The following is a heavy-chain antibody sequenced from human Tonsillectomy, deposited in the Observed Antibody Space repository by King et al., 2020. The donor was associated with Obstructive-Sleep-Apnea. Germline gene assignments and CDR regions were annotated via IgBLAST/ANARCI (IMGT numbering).Heavy chain of an antibody. V-gene: IGHV1-18*01. Sequence: VQLVESGAEVKKPGASVKVSCKASGYTFTNYGINWVRQAPGQGLEWMGWISAYNGNTNFAQKFQGRVTLTTDTSTSTAYMELRSLRSDDTAVYHCVRDKVVALDYWGQGTLVTVSS. CDR1: GYTFTNYG. J-gene: IGHJ4*02. CDR2: ISAYNGNT. D-gene: IGHD3-22*01. CDR3: VRDKVVALDY.